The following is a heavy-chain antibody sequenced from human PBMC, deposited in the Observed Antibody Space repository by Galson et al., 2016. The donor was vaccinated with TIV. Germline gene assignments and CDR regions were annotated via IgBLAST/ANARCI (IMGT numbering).Heavy chain of an antibody. J-gene: IGHJ6*02. CDR3: ARGALDTDRQYYYYYGLDV. CDR2: IDSEGDNT. CDR1: GFTFSTYW. D-gene: IGHD1-1*01. Sequence: SLRLSCAASGFTFSTYWMHWVRQAPGKGLVWVSRIDSEGDNTRYADSVTGRFPISRDNAKNTLYLQMLSLGADDTAVYYCARGALDTDRQYYYYYGLDVWGQGTAVTVSS. V-gene: IGHV3-74*01.